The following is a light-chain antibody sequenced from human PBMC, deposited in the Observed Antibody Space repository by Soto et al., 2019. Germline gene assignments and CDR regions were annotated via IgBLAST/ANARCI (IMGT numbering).Light chain of an antibody. CDR1: QSVSSN. J-gene: IGKJ1*01. Sequence: EIVMTQSPATLSVSPGERATLSCRASQSVSSNLAWYQQKPGQAPRLIIYGASTRATGIPARFSGSGSGTEFTLTISSLQSEDFAVYDCQQYNNWPRTFGQGTKVEIK. CDR2: GAS. V-gene: IGKV3-15*01. CDR3: QQYNNWPRT.